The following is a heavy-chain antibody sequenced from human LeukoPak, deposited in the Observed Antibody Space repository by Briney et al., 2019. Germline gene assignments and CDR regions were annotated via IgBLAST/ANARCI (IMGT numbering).Heavy chain of an antibody. CDR3: AREGSYIWWFDP. V-gene: IGHV4-34*01. CDR2: INHSGST. D-gene: IGHD3-10*01. CDR1: GGSFSGYY. J-gene: IGHJ5*02. Sequence: SETLSLTCAVYGGSFSGYYWSWIRQPPGKGLEWIGEINHSGSTNYNPSLKSRVTMSVDTSKNQFSLKLSSVTAADTAVYYCAREGSYIWWFDPWGQGTLVTVSS.